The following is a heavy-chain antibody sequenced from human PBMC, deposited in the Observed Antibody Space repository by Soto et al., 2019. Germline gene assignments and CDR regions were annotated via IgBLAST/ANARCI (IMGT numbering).Heavy chain of an antibody. CDR2: ISYDGSNK. J-gene: IGHJ4*02. V-gene: IGHV3-30*18. Sequence: QVQLVESGGGVVQPGRSLRLSCAASGFTFSSYGMHWVRQAPGKGLEWVAVISYDGSNKYYADSVKGRFTISRDNSKNTLYLQMNSLRAEDTAVYYCAKDKYSSCDYWGQGTLVTGSS. CDR1: GFTFSSYG. D-gene: IGHD6-6*01. CDR3: AKDKYSSCDY.